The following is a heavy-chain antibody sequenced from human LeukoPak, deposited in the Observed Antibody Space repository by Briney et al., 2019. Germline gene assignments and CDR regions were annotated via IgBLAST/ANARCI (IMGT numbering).Heavy chain of an antibody. D-gene: IGHD6-13*01. V-gene: IGHV3-7*01. J-gene: IGHJ4*02. Sequence: PGGSLRLSCADSGFTFSRHWMDWVRQAPGKGLEWVANIKEDGSVKNYVDSVKGRFTISRDNARNSLYLQMNSLRAEDTAVYYCASTGQLNYWGQGTLVTVSS. CDR3: ASTGQLNY. CDR2: IKEDGSVK. CDR1: GFTFSRHW.